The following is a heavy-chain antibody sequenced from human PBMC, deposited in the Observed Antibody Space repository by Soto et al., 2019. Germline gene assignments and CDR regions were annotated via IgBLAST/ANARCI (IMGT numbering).Heavy chain of an antibody. CDR2: ISSSSSTI. CDR3: ARDCYYGSGAYGMDV. V-gene: IGHV3-48*02. CDR1: GFTFSSYS. D-gene: IGHD3-10*01. Sequence: EVQLVESGGGLVQPGGSLRLSCAASGFTFSSYSMNWVRQAPGKGLEWVSYISSSSSTIYYADSVKGRFTISRDNAKNSLYLQMNSLRDEDTAVNYCARDCYYGSGAYGMDVWGQGTTVTVSS. J-gene: IGHJ6*02.